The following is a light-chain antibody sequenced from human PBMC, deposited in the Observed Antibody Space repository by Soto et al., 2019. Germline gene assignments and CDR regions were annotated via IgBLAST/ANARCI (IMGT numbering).Light chain of an antibody. CDR3: QQSYSIPHT. V-gene: IGKV1-39*01. J-gene: IGKJ2*01. CDR2: SAS. CDR1: QSITTY. Sequence: DIQVTQSPSSLSASVGDRVEITCRASQSITTYLNWYQQKPGKAPHLVVKSASTLQDGVPSRFSGSGSGTDFALTITSLQPEDLGTYYCQQSYSIPHTFGQGTKLEIK.